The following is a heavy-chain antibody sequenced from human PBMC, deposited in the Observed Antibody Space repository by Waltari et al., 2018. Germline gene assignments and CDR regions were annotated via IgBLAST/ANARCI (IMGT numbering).Heavy chain of an antibody. V-gene: IGHV4-59*01. CDR2: IYYSGST. CDR3: ARVSSTRPFNWFDP. Sequence: QVQLQESGPGLVKPSETLSLTCTVSGGSISRYYWSWIRQPPGKGLEWIGYIYYSGSTNYNPSLKSRVTISVDTSKNQFSLKLSSVTAADTAVYYCARVSSTRPFNWFDPWGQGTLVTVSS. CDR1: GGSISRYY. J-gene: IGHJ5*02. D-gene: IGHD2-2*01.